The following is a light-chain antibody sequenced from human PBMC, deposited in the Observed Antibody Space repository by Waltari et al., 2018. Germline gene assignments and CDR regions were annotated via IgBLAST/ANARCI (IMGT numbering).Light chain of an antibody. CDR1: SSTIASNT. CDR3: AAWDDSLNGHV. CDR2: SNN. J-gene: IGLJ1*01. V-gene: IGLV1-44*01. Sequence: QSVLTQPPSASGTPGQRVTISCSGSSSTIASNTVTWYQPLPGTSPKLLIYSNNRRPSGVPDRFSGSKSGTSASLAISGLQSEDEADYYCAAWDDSLNGHVFGTGTKVTVL.